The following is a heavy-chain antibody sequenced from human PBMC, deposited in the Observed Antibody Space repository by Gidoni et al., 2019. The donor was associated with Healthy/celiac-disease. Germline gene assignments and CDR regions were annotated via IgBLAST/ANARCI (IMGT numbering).Heavy chain of an antibody. V-gene: IGHV4-34*01. CDR3: ARTGYYYDSSGYYLPAYYYFDY. Sequence: QVQLQQWGAGLLKPSETLSLTCAVYGGSFSGYYWSWIRQPPGKGLEWIGEINHSGSTNYNPSLKSRVTISVDTSKNQFSLKLSSVTAADTAVYYCARTGYYYDSSGYYLPAYYYFDYWGQGTLVTVSS. CDR2: INHSGST. CDR1: GGSFSGYY. J-gene: IGHJ4*02. D-gene: IGHD3-22*01.